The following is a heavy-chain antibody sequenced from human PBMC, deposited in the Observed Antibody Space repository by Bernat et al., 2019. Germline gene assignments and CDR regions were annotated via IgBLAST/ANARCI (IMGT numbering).Heavy chain of an antibody. J-gene: IGHJ4*02. D-gene: IGHD6-19*01. CDR1: GDSVSSNSAA. V-gene: IGHV6-1*01. Sequence: VQLQQSGPGLVKPSQTLSLTCAISGDSVSSNSAAWNWIRQSPSRGLEWLGRTYYRSKWYNEYAVSFKSQITFKPDTSKNQFSLQLNSVTPEDTAVYYCARDRFSAVAGYNRSFDYWGQGTLVTVSS. CDR2: TYYRSKWYN. CDR3: ARDRFSAVAGYNRSFDY.